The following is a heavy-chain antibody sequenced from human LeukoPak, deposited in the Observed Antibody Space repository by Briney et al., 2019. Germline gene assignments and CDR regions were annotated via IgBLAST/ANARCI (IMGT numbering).Heavy chain of an antibody. D-gene: IGHD6-19*01. Sequence: PGGSLRLSCAASGFTFSDYYMSWIRQAPGKGLEWISYISSSGDTIFYADSVKGRFTISRDNSKNTVFLQMNSLRAEDTAIYYCAKCLEGLGGLYWGQGILVTVSS. J-gene: IGHJ4*02. CDR2: ISSSGDTI. CDR1: GFTFSDYY. V-gene: IGHV3-11*01. CDR3: AKCLEGLGGLY.